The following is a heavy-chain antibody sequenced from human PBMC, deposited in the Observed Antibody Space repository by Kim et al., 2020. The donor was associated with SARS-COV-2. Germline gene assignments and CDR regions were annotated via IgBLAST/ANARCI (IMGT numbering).Heavy chain of an antibody. V-gene: IGHV3-30*04. CDR3: ARDHDRSGEYSGYVPDY. J-gene: IGHJ4*02. CDR2: ISYDGSNK. CDR1: GFTFSSYA. D-gene: IGHD5-12*01. Sequence: GGSLRLSCAASGFTFSSYAMHWVRQAPGKGLEWVAVISYDGSNKYYVDSVKGRFTISRDNSKNTLYLQMNSLRAEDTAVYYCARDHDRSGEYSGYVPDYWGQGTLVTVSS.